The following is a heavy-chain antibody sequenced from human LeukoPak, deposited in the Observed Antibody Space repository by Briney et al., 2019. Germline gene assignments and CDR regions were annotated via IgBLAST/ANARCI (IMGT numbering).Heavy chain of an antibody. CDR2: IYYSGST. Sequence: SETLSLTCTVSGGSISSYYWSWIRQPPGKGLEWIGNIYYSGSTNYNPSLKSRVTISVDTSKNQFSLKLSSVTAADTAVYYCARVGYSSSWEIFDYWGQGTLVTVSS. D-gene: IGHD6-13*01. V-gene: IGHV4-59*01. J-gene: IGHJ4*02. CDR3: ARVGYSSSWEIFDY. CDR1: GGSISSYY.